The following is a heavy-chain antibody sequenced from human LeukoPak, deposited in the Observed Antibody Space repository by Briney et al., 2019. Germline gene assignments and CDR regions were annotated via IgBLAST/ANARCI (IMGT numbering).Heavy chain of an antibody. CDR3: AKDPPTTVTTTETNFDY. CDR2: ISGSGGST. Sequence: GGSLRLSCAASGFTFSSYCMNWVRQAPGKGLEWVSAISGSGGSTYYADSVKGRFTISRDNSKNTLYLQMNSLRAEDTAVYYCAKDPPTTVTTTETNFDYWGQGTLVTVSS. CDR1: GFTFSSYC. D-gene: IGHD4-17*01. J-gene: IGHJ4*02. V-gene: IGHV3-23*01.